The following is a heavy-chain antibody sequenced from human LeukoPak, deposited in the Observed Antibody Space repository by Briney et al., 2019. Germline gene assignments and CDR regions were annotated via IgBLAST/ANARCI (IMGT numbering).Heavy chain of an antibody. CDR1: GFTFSSYA. V-gene: IGHV3-23*01. J-gene: IGHJ4*02. Sequence: GGSLRLSCAASGFTFSSYAMSWVRQAPGKGLDWVSAISGSGGSTYYADSVKGRFTISRDNSKNTLYLQMNSLRAEDTAVYYCALHRYFDWLLTRDYFDYWGQGTLVTVSS. CDR2: ISGSGGST. CDR3: ALHRYFDWLLTRDYFDY. D-gene: IGHD3-9*01.